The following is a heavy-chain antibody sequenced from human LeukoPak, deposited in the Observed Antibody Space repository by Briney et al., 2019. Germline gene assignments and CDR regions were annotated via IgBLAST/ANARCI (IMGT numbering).Heavy chain of an antibody. Sequence: GGSLRLSCAASGFIFSSYWMSWARQAPGKGVEWVANIKQDGSEKYYVDSVKGRFTISRDNAKNSLFLEMNILRSEDTAVYYCARHVRFEGVDYWGQGTLVTVSS. D-gene: IGHD3-3*01. CDR1: GFIFSSYW. V-gene: IGHV3-7*01. CDR3: ARHVRFEGVDY. CDR2: IKQDGSEK. J-gene: IGHJ4*02.